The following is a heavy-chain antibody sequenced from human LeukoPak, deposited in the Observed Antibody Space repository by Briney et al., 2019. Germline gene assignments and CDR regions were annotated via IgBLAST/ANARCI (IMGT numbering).Heavy chain of an antibody. V-gene: IGHV3-7*04. Sequence: GGSLRLSCAASGFTLSSFWMTWVRQAPGKGLDWVANIKQDASEKYYVDSVKGRFTTSRDNAENSLYLQMNSLRAEDTAVYYCARHSQATFDIWGQGTMVTVSS. CDR3: ARHSQATFDI. CDR2: IKQDASEK. J-gene: IGHJ3*02. D-gene: IGHD1-26*01. CDR1: GFTLSSFW.